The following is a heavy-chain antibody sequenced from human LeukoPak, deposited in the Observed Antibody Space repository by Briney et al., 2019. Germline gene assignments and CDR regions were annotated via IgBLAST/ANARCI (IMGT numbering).Heavy chain of an antibody. CDR2: IYYSGST. CDR3: ARHLLYYYDSSGSDAFDI. Sequence: PSETLSLTCTVSGGSISSYYWSWIRQPPGKGLEWIGYIYYSGSTNYNPSLKSRVTISVDTSKNQFSLKLSSVTAADTAVYYCARHLLYYYDSSGSDAFDIWGQGTMVTVSS. J-gene: IGHJ3*02. CDR1: GGSISSYY. V-gene: IGHV4-59*01. D-gene: IGHD3-22*01.